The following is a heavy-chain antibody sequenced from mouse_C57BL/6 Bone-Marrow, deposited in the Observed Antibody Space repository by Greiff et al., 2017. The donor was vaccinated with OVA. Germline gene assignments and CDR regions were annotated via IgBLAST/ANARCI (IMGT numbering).Heavy chain of an antibody. Sequence: QVQLQQSGAELVRPGASVTLSCKASGYTFTDYEMHWVKQTPVHGLEWIGAIDPETGGTAYNQKFKGKAILTADKSSSTAYMELRSLTSEDSAVYYCKSGRFRWYFDVWGTGTTVTVSS. J-gene: IGHJ1*03. CDR3: KSGRFRWYFDV. V-gene: IGHV1-15*01. CDR2: IDPETGGT. CDR1: GYTFTDYE.